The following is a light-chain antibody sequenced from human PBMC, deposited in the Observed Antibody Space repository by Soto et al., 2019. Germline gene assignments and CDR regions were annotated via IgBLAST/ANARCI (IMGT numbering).Light chain of an antibody. J-gene: IGKJ1*01. V-gene: IGKV3-20*01. CDR1: QSVSSSY. CDR2: GAS. Sequence: EIVLTQSPGTLSLSPGERATLSCRASQSVSSSYLAWYQQKPGQAPRLLIYGASSRATGIPDRFNCSGSGTDFTRTISRLEPEDFAGYYCQQYGSSPWPVGQGTKGEIK. CDR3: QQYGSSPWP.